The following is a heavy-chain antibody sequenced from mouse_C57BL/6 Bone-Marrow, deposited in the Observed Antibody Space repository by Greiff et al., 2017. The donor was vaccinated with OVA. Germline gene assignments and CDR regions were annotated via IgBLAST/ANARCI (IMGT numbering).Heavy chain of an antibody. CDR2: ISSGGSYT. J-gene: IGHJ3*01. Sequence: EVQLVESGGDLVKPGGSLKLSCAASGFTFSSYGMSWVRQTPDKRLEWVATISSGGSYTYYPDSVKGRFTISRDNAKNTLYLQSSSLKSEDTAMYYCARHSFAYWGQGTLVTVSA. V-gene: IGHV5-6*01. CDR3: ARHSFAY. CDR1: GFTFSSYG.